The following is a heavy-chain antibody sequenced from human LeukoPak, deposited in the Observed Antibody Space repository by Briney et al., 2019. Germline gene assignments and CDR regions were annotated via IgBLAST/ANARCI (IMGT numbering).Heavy chain of an antibody. J-gene: IGHJ4*02. Sequence: SVKVSCKASGGTFSSYAISWVRQAPGQGLEWMGRIIPILGIANYAQKFQGRVTITADKSTSTAYMELSSLRSEDTAVYYCARTYCSSTSCYDSLHYWGQGTLVTVSS. V-gene: IGHV1-69*04. D-gene: IGHD2-2*01. CDR3: ARTYCSSTSCYDSLHY. CDR2: IIPILGIA. CDR1: GGTFSSYA.